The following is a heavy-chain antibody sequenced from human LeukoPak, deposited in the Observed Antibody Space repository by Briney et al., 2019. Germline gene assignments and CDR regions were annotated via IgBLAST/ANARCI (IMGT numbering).Heavy chain of an antibody. CDR3: ARGAGIVGSTTPFDY. J-gene: IGHJ4*02. Sequence: GGSLRLSCAASGFTFSNYWMHWVRQTPGEGLVWVSRINTDGTTRYADSAKGRFTISRDNAKNTLYLQMDSLRAEDTAVYYCARGAGIVGSTTPFDYWGQGALVTVSS. D-gene: IGHD1-26*01. CDR2: INTDGTT. V-gene: IGHV3-74*01. CDR1: GFTFSNYW.